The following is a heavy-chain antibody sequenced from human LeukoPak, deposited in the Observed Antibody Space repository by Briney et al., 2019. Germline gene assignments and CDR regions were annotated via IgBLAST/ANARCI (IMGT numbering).Heavy chain of an antibody. CDR1: GYSISSGYY. CDR2: IYHSGST. CDR3: ARGRYCSGGSCFRYSSYYYYYMDV. J-gene: IGHJ6*03. V-gene: IGHV4-38-2*02. D-gene: IGHD2-15*01. Sequence: PSETLSLTCTVSGYSISSGYYWGWIRQPPGKGLEWIGSIYHSGSTYYNPSLKSRVTISVDTSKNQFSLKLSSVTAADTAVYYCARGRYCSGGSCFRYSSYYYYYMDVWGKGTTVTVSS.